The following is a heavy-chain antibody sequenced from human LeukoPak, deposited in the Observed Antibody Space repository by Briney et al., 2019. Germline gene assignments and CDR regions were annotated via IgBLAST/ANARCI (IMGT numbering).Heavy chain of an antibody. CDR3: ARLRSGVRGVIGYYYYYMDV. J-gene: IGHJ6*03. V-gene: IGHV4-59*01. Sequence: SETLSLTCTVSGGSISSYYWSWIRQPPGKGLEWIGYIYYSGSTNYNPSLKSRVTISVDMSKNQFSLSLRSVTAADTAVYYCARLRSGVRGVIGYYYYYMDVWGKGTTVTVSS. CDR1: GGSISSYY. D-gene: IGHD3-10*01. CDR2: IYYSGST.